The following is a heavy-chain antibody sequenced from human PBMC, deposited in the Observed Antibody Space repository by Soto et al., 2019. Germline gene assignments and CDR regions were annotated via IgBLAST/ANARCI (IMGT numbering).Heavy chain of an antibody. Sequence: ASVKVSCKVSGYTLTELSMHWVRQAPGKGLEWMGGFDPEDGETIYAQKFQGRVTMTEDTSTDTAYMELSSLRSEDTAVYYCATLGYCTNGVCPPDYWGQGTLVTVSS. CDR1: GYTLTELS. V-gene: IGHV1-24*01. CDR3: ATLGYCTNGVCPPDY. J-gene: IGHJ4*02. D-gene: IGHD2-8*01. CDR2: FDPEDGET.